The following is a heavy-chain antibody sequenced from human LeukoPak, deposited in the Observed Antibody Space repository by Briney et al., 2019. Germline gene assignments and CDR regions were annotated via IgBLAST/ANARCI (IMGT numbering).Heavy chain of an antibody. CDR3: TRELGGSYNDC. V-gene: IGHV1-46*01. Sequence: GASVKVSCKASGYPFISYYIHWVRQAPGQGLEWVGIINPSGGSTTYGQKFQGRVTMTSDTSTSTVYMELSSLRSEDTAVYYCTRELGGSYNDCWGQGTLVTVSS. D-gene: IGHD1-26*01. CDR2: INPSGGST. CDR1: GYPFISYY. J-gene: IGHJ4*02.